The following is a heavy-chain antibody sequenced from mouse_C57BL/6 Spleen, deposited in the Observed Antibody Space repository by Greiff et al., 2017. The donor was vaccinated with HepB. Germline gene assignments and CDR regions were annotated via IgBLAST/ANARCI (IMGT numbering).Heavy chain of an antibody. J-gene: IGHJ3*01. D-gene: IGHD2-4*01. V-gene: IGHV1-18*01. CDR2: INPNNGGT. CDR3: ARSGGLRAWFAY. Sequence: VQLKQSGPELVKPGASVKIPCKASGYTFTDYNMDWVKQSHGKSLEWIGDINPNNGGTIYNQKFKGKATLTVDKSSSTAYMELRSLTSEDTAVYYCARSGGLRAWFAYWGQGTLVTVSA. CDR1: GYTFTDYN.